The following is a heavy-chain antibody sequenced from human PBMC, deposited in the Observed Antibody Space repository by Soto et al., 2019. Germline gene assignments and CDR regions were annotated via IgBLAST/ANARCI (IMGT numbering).Heavy chain of an antibody. D-gene: IGHD3-9*01. V-gene: IGHV1-2*04. J-gene: IGHJ4*02. CDR1: GYTFTGYY. CDR3: AREDYDILTGYYSPSSYYCDY. Sequence: QVQLVQSGAEVKKPGASVKVSCKASGYTFTGYYMHWVRQAPGQGLEWMGWINPNSGGTNYAQKFQGWVTMTRDTSISTAYMELSRLRSDDTAVYYFAREDYDILTGYYSPSSYYCDYWGQGTLVTVSS. CDR2: INPNSGGT.